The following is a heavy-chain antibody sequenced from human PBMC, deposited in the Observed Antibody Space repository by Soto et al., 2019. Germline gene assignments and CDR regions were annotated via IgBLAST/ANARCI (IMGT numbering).Heavy chain of an antibody. J-gene: IGHJ5*02. CDR2: IWYDGSNK. V-gene: IGHV3-33*01. D-gene: IGHD1-1*01. CDR3: ARELDGYNWFDP. CDR1: GFTFSSYG. Sequence: SLRLSCAASGFTFSSYGMHWVRQAPGKGLEWVAVIWYDGSNKYYADSVKGRFTISRDNSKNTLYLQMNSLRAEDTAVYYCARELDGYNWFDPWGQGTLVTVSS.